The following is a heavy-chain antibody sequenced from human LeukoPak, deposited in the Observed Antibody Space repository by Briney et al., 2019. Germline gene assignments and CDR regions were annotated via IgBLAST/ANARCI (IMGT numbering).Heavy chain of an antibody. CDR1: GGSISSGGYY. CDR2: IYYSGST. D-gene: IGHD3-22*01. J-gene: IGHJ6*02. V-gene: IGHV4-61*08. CDR3: ARDMEAYDSSGYYYYYGMDV. Sequence: SQTLSLTCTVSGGSISSGGYYWSWIRQHPGKGLEWIGYIYYSGSTDYNPSLKSRVTISVDTSKNQFSLKLSSVTAADTAVYYCARDMEAYDSSGYYYYYGMDVWGQGTTVTVSS.